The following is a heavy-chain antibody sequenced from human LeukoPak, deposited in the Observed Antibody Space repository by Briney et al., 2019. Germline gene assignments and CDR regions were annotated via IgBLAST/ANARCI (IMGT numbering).Heavy chain of an antibody. CDR1: GFSFSSYA. D-gene: IGHD3-9*01. Sequence: GGSLRLSCEASGFSFSSYAMSWVRQAPGKGLEWVSGISGSGGSIYYADSVRGRFTISRDNAKNTLYLQMNTLRVEDTAVYYCTRDLMDYDVSTGLHHYYMDVWGQGTTVTVSS. CDR2: ISGSGGSI. J-gene: IGHJ6*02. V-gene: IGHV3-23*01. CDR3: TRDLMDYDVSTGLHHYYMDV.